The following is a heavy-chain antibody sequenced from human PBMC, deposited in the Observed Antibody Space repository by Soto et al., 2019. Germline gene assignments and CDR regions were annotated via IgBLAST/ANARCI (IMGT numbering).Heavy chain of an antibody. Sequence: QVQLVQSGAEVKKPGSSVKVSCKASGGTFSSYAISWVRQAPGQGLEWMGGIIPIFGTANYAQKFQGRVTITADESTSTAYMELSSLRSEDTAVYYCARDRTSSVREPNYYYGMDVWGQGTTVTVSS. CDR1: GGTFSSYA. J-gene: IGHJ6*02. CDR2: IIPIFGTA. V-gene: IGHV1-69*12. D-gene: IGHD4-17*01. CDR3: ARDRTSSVREPNYYYGMDV.